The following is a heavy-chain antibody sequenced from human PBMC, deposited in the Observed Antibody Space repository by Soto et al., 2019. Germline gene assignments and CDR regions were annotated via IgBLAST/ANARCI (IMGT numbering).Heavy chain of an antibody. J-gene: IGHJ4*02. D-gene: IGHD3-3*01. V-gene: IGHV2-5*02. CDR3: AHSVLCMVFGLVTTTAIYFDF. CDR2: IYWDDDK. CDR1: GFSLTTSGVG. Sequence: QITLNESGPTVVRPTETLTLTCRFSGFSLTTSGVGVGWVRQSPVKAPEWLALIYWDDDKRYSEFLKSRLTIPKDTCKNQVVLTVANLDPTDTATYYCAHSVLCMVFGLVTTTAIYFDFWGKGTPVAVSS.